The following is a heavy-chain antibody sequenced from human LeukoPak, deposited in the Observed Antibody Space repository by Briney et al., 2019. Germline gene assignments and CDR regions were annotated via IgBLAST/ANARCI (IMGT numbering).Heavy chain of an antibody. CDR1: GFTFSSYS. Sequence: GGSLRLSCAASGFTFSSYSMNWVRQAPGKGLEWLGLMKSKPDGETTIHAAPVKDRFTISRDDSTSTLYPQMNSLKTEDTGVYYCVTDLTTYWGQGTLVTVSS. CDR2: MKSKPDGETT. V-gene: IGHV3-15*01. J-gene: IGHJ4*02. D-gene: IGHD3-9*01. CDR3: VTDLTTY.